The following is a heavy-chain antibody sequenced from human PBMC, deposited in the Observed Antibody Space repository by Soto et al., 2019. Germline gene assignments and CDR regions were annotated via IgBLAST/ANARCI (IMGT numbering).Heavy chain of an antibody. J-gene: IGHJ5*02. CDR1: GYTFTNYE. Sequence: KVSCKASGYTFTNYEINWVRQATGQGLEWMGWMNPGSGNTGYAHKFRGRVTMTRNISISTAYMELSRLGSDDTAIYYCARMAASGSLNWFDPWGQGTLVTVSS. D-gene: IGHD3-10*01. CDR3: ARMAASGSLNWFDP. V-gene: IGHV1-8*01. CDR2: MNPGSGNT.